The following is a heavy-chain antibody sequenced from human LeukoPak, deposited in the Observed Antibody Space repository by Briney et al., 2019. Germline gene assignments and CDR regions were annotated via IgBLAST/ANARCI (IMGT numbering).Heavy chain of an antibody. V-gene: IGHV4-59*08. Sequence: SADPLTLPCSVSGDSIRRSYWCWIRQPPGKALEWIGNIYNSANTNYNPSLQSLDTMSVYTSKSQFSLQLPSVSAAGTAVYYCARRFSSRSDGNGYYYGDDAFDVWGQGTLVTVSS. CDR1: GDSIRRSY. D-gene: IGHD3-22*01. CDR3: ARRFSSRSDGNGYYYGDDAFDV. CDR2: IYNSANT. J-gene: IGHJ3*01.